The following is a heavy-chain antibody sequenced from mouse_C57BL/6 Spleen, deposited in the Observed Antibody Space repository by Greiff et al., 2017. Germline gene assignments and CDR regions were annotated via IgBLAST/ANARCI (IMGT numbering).Heavy chain of an antibody. D-gene: IGHD1-1*01. CDR1: GYSITSGYD. J-gene: IGHJ2*01. V-gene: IGHV3-1*01. Sequence: EVQLVESGPGMVQPSPSLSLTCTVTGYSITSGYDWHWIRHFPGNKLEWMGYISYSGSTNYNPSLKSRISITHDTSKNHFFLKLKSVTTEDTATYCCARASYGSGYYFDDWGQGTTLTVSS. CDR3: ARASYGSGYYFDD. CDR2: ISYSGST.